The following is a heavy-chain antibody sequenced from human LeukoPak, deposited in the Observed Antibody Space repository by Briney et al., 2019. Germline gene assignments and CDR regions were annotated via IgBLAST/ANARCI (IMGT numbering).Heavy chain of an antibody. CDR1: GGSFSGYY. CDR3: ATRMGYDFWSGYSRPSIGSYKNWFDP. CDR2: INHSGST. Sequence: SETLSLTCAVYGGSFSGYYWSWIRQPPGKGLEWIGEINHSGSTNYYPSLKSRVTISVDTSKNQFSLTLSSVTAADTAVYYCATRMGYDFWSGYSRPSIGSYKNWFDPWGQGTLVTVSS. D-gene: IGHD3-3*01. J-gene: IGHJ5*02. V-gene: IGHV4-34*01.